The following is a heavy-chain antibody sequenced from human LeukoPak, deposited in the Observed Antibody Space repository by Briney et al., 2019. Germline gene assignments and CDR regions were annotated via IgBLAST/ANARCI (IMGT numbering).Heavy chain of an antibody. J-gene: IGHJ4*02. D-gene: IGHD1/OR15-1a*01. CDR1: GFTFDDYG. CDR2: ITHNSRNT. CDR3: AKDGNTRWSDGNLCC. Sequence: GGSLRLSCAASGFTFDDYGMSWVRQAPGRGLEWLSDITHNSRNTFYADSVKGRFTISRDNSKNTLFLQMNRLTAEDTGVYYCAKDGNTRWSDGNLCCGGQGTLVTVSS. V-gene: IGHV3-23*01.